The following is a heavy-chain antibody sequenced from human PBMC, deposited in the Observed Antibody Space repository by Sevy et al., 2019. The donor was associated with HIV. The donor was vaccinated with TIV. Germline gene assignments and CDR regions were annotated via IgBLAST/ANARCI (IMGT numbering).Heavy chain of an antibody. CDR1: GASIDSSSYY. V-gene: IGHV4-39*01. CDR2: IYYTGKT. J-gene: IGHJ5*02. CDR3: ARRTAETTTSGWFDP. D-gene: IGHD4-17*01. Sequence: SETLSLTCTVSGASIDSSSYYWGWIRQPPGKGLEWIGTIYYTGKTYYVPPLKSRVTISADMSNNQFSLRLRSVTAADTAVYYCARRTAETTTSGWFDPWGQGTLVTVSS.